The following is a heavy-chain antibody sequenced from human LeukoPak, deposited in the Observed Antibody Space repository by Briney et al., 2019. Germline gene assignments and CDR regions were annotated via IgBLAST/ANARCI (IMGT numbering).Heavy chain of an antibody. CDR2: IKEDGGQK. CDR3: ARDRAYNTFDY. CDR1: GFTFSSSW. J-gene: IGHJ4*02. D-gene: IGHD2-21*01. Sequence: PGGSLRLSCAASGFTFSSSWMTWVRQAPGKGLEWVANIKEDGGQKNYVDSVKGRFTISRDNAKNSLYLQMNSLRVEDTAVYYCARDRAYNTFDYWGQGTLVTVSS. V-gene: IGHV3-7*01.